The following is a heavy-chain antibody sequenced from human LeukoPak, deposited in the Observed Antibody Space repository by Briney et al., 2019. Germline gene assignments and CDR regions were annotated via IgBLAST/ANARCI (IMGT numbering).Heavy chain of an antibody. Sequence: ASVNVSLKASVYTFTICGISWVRQAPAQGLEWMGWISAYNGNTNYAQKLQGRVTMTTDTSTSPAYMELRSLRSDDTAVYYCARGVGDDILTGYYPFDYWGQGTLVTVSS. CDR1: VYTFTICG. CDR3: ARGVGDDILTGYYPFDY. V-gene: IGHV1-18*01. CDR2: ISAYNGNT. D-gene: IGHD3-9*01. J-gene: IGHJ4*02.